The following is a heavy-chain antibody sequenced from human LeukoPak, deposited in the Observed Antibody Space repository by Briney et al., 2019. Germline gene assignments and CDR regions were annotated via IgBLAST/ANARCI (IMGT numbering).Heavy chain of an antibody. D-gene: IGHD6-13*01. CDR1: GFIFSDYY. Sequence: GGSLRLSCAASGFIFSDYYMSWIRQAPGKGLEWVSYISSSGSTIYYADSVKGRFTISRDNAKNSLYLQMNSLRAEDTALYYCAKDIFTGIAAAGAIDYWGQGTLVTVSS. V-gene: IGHV3-11*01. CDR2: ISSSGSTI. J-gene: IGHJ4*02. CDR3: AKDIFTGIAAAGAIDY.